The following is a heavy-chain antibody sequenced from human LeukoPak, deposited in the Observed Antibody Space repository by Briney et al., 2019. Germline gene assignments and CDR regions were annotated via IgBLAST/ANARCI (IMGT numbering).Heavy chain of an antibody. J-gene: IGHJ6*03. CDR1: GGSISSYY. V-gene: IGHV4-59*01. CDR2: IYYSGST. Sequence: SETLSLTCTVSGGSISSYYWSWIRQPPREGVEWVGYIYYSGSTNYNPSLKSRVTISVDTSKNQFSLKLSSVTAADTAVYYCAREDYYGSGIGYYYYMDVWGKGTTVTVSS. D-gene: IGHD3-10*01. CDR3: AREDYYGSGIGYYYYMDV.